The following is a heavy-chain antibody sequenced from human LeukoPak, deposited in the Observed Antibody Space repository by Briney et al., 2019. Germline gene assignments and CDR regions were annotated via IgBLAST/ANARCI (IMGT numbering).Heavy chain of an antibody. Sequence: ASVKVSCTASGGTFSSYAISWVRQAPGQGLEWMGRIIPIFGIANYAQKFQGRVTITADKSTSTAYMELSSLRSEVTAVYYCATTLGYCSSTSCYENNWFDPWGQGTLVTVSS. CDR2: IIPIFGIA. J-gene: IGHJ5*02. CDR1: GGTFSSYA. CDR3: ATTLGYCSSTSCYENNWFDP. D-gene: IGHD2-2*01. V-gene: IGHV1-69*04.